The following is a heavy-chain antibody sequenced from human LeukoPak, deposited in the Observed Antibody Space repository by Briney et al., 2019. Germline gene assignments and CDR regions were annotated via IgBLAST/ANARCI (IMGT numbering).Heavy chain of an antibody. Sequence: ASVKVSCKASGYTFTGYYMHWVRQAPGQGLEWMGWINPNSGGTNYAQKFQGRVTMTRDTSISTAYMELSRLRSDDTAVYYCARDLGYSYSDIWYFDLWGRGTLVTVSS. CDR2: INPNSGGT. CDR3: ARDLGYSYSDIWYFDL. CDR1: GYTFTGYY. D-gene: IGHD5-18*01. J-gene: IGHJ2*01. V-gene: IGHV1-2*02.